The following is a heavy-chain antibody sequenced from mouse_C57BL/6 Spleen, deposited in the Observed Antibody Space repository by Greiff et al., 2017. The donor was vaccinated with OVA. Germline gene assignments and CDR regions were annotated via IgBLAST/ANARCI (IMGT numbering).Heavy chain of an antibody. Sequence: EVKLQESGGGLVQPGGSMKLSCAASGFTFSDAWMDWVRQSPENGLEWVAEIRNKANNHATYYAESVKGRFTISRDESKSSVYLQMNSLRAEDTGIYYCTHGDPDYAMDYWGQGTSVTVSS. V-gene: IGHV6-6*01. CDR2: IRNKANNHAT. CDR1: GFTFSDAW. CDR3: THGDPDYAMDY. J-gene: IGHJ4*01.